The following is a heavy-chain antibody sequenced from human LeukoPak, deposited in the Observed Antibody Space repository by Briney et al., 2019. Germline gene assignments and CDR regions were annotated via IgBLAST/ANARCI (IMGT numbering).Heavy chain of an antibody. V-gene: IGHV1-69*06. J-gene: IGHJ4*02. D-gene: IGHD6-6*01. CDR3: ARRVIASRSDYFDS. CDR1: GGTFSSYA. Sequence: GASVKVSCKASGGTFSSYAISWVRQAPGQGLEWMGGIIPIFGTANYAQKFQGRVTITADKSTSTAYMELSSLRFEDTAIYYCARRVIASRSDYFDSWGQGTLVTVSS. CDR2: IIPIFGTA.